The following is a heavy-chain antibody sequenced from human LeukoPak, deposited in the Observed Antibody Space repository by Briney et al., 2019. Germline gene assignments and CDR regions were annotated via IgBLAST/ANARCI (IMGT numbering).Heavy chain of an antibody. CDR1: GGSISSDGYY. CDR2: IYYTGST. V-gene: IGHV4-31*03. Sequence: PSETLSLTCTVSGGSISSDGYYWSWIRQHPGKGLEWIGYIYYTGSTYYNPSLKSRVTISVDTSKKQFSLKLSSVTAADMAVYYCARDLKRPGITGTPWEGYYYGMDVWGQGTTVTVS. CDR3: ARDLKRPGITGTPWEGYYYGMDV. D-gene: IGHD1-20*01. J-gene: IGHJ6*02.